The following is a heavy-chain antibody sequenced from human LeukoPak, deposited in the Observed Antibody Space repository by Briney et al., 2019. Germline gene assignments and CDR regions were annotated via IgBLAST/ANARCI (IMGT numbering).Heavy chain of an antibody. D-gene: IGHD2-8*02. CDR2: ISSSSSYI. J-gene: IGHJ4*02. CDR1: GFTFSYYW. Sequence: GGSLRLSCAASGFTFSYYWMSWVRQAPGKGLEWVSSISSSSSYIYYADSVKGRFTISRDNAKNSLYLQMNSLRAEDTAVYYCARVGGVSSTDRAFAYWGQGTLVTVSS. V-gene: IGHV3-21*01. CDR3: ARVGGVSSTDRAFAY.